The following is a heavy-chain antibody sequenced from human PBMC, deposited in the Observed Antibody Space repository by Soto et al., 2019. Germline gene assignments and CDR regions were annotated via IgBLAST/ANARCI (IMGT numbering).Heavy chain of an antibody. CDR1: GVIFNSYW. CDR2: ISSDGSTI. J-gene: IGHJ4*02. Sequence: PGGSLRLSCTASGVIFNSYWMHWVRQAPEKGLVWVSRISSDGSTINYADSVKGRFTISRDNAKNTLYLQMNTLRAEDTAVYYCVREEPGLRYQYWGQGTLVTVS. V-gene: IGHV3-74*01. D-gene: IGHD4-17*01. CDR3: VREEPGLRYQY.